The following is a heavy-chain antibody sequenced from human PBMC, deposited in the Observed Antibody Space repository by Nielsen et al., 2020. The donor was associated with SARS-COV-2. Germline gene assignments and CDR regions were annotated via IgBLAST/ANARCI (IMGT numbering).Heavy chain of an antibody. CDR3: AREIYSYGPEGAFDI. D-gene: IGHD5-18*01. CDR2: INPNSGGT. J-gene: IGHJ3*02. Sequence: ASVKVSCKASGYTFTGYYMHWVRQAPGQGLEWMGWINPNSGGTNYAQKFQGRVTMTRDTSISTAYMELSRLRSDDTAVYYCAREIYSYGPEGAFDIWGQGTMVTVSS. V-gene: IGHV1-2*02. CDR1: GYTFTGYY.